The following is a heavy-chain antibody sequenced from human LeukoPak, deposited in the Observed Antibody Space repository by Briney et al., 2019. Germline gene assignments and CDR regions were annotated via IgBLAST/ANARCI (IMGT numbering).Heavy chain of an antibody. D-gene: IGHD1-26*01. CDR1: GDSVSSNSAP. CDR3: ARERVVRAQNGDDYDYWYFDF. V-gene: IGHV6-1*01. J-gene: IGHJ2*01. CDR2: TYYRSKWYN. Sequence: SQTLSLSCAISGDSVSSNSAPWNWIRQSPSRGLEWLGRTYYRSKWYNDYAVSVKSRITINPDTSKNQFSLQLNSVTPEDTAVYYCARERVVRAQNGDDYDYWYFDFWGRGTLVTVSS.